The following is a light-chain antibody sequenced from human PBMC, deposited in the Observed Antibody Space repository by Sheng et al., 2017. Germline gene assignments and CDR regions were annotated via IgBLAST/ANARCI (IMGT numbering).Light chain of an antibody. J-gene: IGKJ4*01. CDR3: QKTNSYPLT. V-gene: IGKV1-9*01. Sequence: IQLTQSPSYLSAAVGDRVTLTCRASQGISRLLAWYQQKPGKAPKVLIHSASTLQRGVPSRFSGSGSGTDFTLTISSLQPEDFATYYCQKTNSYPLTFGGGTKVEIK. CDR1: QGISRL. CDR2: SAS.